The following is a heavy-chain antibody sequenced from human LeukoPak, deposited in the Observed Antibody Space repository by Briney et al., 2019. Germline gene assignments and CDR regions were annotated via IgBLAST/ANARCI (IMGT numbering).Heavy chain of an antibody. CDR2: IYYSGST. Sequence: SETLSLTCTVSGGSISSSSYYWGWIRQPPGKGLEWIGSIYYSGSTYYNPSLKSRVTISVDTSKNQFSLKLSSVTAADTAVYYCARREFSSSSVSGAFEIWGQGTMVTVSS. J-gene: IGHJ3*02. V-gene: IGHV4-39*01. CDR1: GGSISSSSYY. D-gene: IGHD6-13*01. CDR3: ARREFSSSSVSGAFEI.